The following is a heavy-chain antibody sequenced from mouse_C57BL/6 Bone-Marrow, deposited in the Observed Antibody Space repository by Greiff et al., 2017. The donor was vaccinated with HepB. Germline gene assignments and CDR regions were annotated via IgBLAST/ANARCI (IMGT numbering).Heavy chain of an antibody. CDR2: INPNYGTT. V-gene: IGHV1-39*01. CDR3: ARGGWLRFAY. Sequence: VHVKQSGPELVKPGASVKISCKASGYSFTDYNMNWVKQSNGKSLEWIGVINPNYGTTSYNQKFKGKATLTVAQSSSTAYMQLNSLTAEDSAVYYCARGGWLRFAYWGQGTLVTVSA. CDR1: GYSFTDYN. J-gene: IGHJ3*01. D-gene: IGHD2-3*01.